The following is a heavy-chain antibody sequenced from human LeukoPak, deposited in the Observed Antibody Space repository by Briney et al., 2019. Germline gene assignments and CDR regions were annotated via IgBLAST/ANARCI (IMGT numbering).Heavy chain of an antibody. V-gene: IGHV3-23*01. CDR1: GFTFSSYT. J-gene: IGHJ4*02. Sequence: PGGSLRLSCAASGFTFSSYTMNWVRQAPGKGLEWVSGISDSGDNTQYADSVKGRFTISRDNSKNTLYLQMNSLRVEDTAVYYCAKAYGGGFFDYWGQGTLVTVSS. D-gene: IGHD4/OR15-4a*01. CDR3: AKAYGGGFFDY. CDR2: ISDSGDNT.